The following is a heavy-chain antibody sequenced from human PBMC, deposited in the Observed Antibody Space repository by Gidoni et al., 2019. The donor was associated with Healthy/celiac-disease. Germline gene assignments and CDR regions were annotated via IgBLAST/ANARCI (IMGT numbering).Heavy chain of an antibody. V-gene: IGHV3-23*01. CDR3: AKRPLRHDYVWGSYRYRADY. CDR1: DFTFSSYA. D-gene: IGHD3-16*02. CDR2: SSGSGGST. Sequence: EVPLLESGGGLVQPGGSLRLSCAASDFTFSSYAISWVRQAPGKGLEWGSASSGSGGSTYYADSVKGRFTISRDNSKNTLYLQMNSLRAEDTAVYYCAKRPLRHDYVWGSYRYRADYWGQGTLVTVSS. J-gene: IGHJ4*02.